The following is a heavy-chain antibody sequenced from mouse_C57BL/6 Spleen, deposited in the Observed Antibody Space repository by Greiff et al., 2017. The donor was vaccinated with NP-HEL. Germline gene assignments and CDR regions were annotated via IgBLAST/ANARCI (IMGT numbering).Heavy chain of an antibody. Sequence: EVKLVESGGGLVQPGGSLSLSCAASGFTFTDYYMSWVRQPPGKALEWLGFIRNKANGYTTEYSASVKGRFTISRDNSQSILYLQMNALRAEDSATYYCARSLYYDYPMDYWGQGTSVTVSS. CDR3: ARSLYYDYPMDY. V-gene: IGHV7-3*01. J-gene: IGHJ4*01. CDR2: IRNKANGYTT. CDR1: GFTFTDYY. D-gene: IGHD2-4*01.